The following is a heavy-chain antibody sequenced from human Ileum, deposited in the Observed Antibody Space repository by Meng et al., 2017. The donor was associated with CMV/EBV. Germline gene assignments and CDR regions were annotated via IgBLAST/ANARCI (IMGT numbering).Heavy chain of an antibody. CDR2: MTGSGDII. J-gene: IGHJ4*02. CDR3: TRGNYGFDY. Sequence: RLACAAAGLLFGAYYMTWVRQATGKGLEWVSYMTGSGDIIYYADSVKGRFTISRDNAKSSLYLEINSLRAEDTAVYYCTRGNYGFDYWGQGTLVTVSS. CDR1: GLLFGAYY. V-gene: IGHV3-11*01. D-gene: IGHD4-17*01.